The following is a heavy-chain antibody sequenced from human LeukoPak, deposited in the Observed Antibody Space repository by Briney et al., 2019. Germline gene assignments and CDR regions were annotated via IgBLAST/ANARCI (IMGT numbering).Heavy chain of an antibody. J-gene: IGHJ3*02. CDR3: AKTAEGYSDAFDI. CDR1: GGSISITNYY. D-gene: IGHD6-13*01. Sequence: SETLSLTCSVSGGSISITNYYWGWIRQPPGKGLEWIGSIYYSGSTYYTPSLKSRVTISVDTSKNQFSLKLSSVTAADTAVYYCAKTAEGYSDAFDIWGQGTMVTVSS. V-gene: IGHV4-39*01. CDR2: IYYSGST.